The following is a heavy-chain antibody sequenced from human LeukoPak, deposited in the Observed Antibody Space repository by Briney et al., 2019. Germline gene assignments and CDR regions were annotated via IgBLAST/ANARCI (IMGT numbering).Heavy chain of an antibody. V-gene: IGHV3-30-3*01. CDR2: ISYDGSNK. D-gene: IGHD3-22*01. J-gene: IGHJ4*02. Sequence: GRSLRLSCAASGFTFSSYAMHWVRQAPGKGLEWVAVISYDGSNKYYADSVKGRFTISRDNSKNTLYLQMNSLRAEDTAVYYCARMKVGGYYDYWGQGTLVTVSS. CDR1: GFTFSSYA. CDR3: ARMKVGGYYDY.